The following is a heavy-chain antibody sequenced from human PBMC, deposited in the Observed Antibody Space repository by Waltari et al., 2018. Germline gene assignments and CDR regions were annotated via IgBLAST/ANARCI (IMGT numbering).Heavy chain of an antibody. J-gene: IGHJ4*02. CDR1: GFTFSSYA. V-gene: IGHV3-30*01. CDR3: ARDTSKGIAAAGIGD. D-gene: IGHD6-13*01. Sequence: QVQLVESGGGVVQPGRSLRLSCAASGFTFSSYAMHWVRQAPGKGLEWVAVISYDGSNKYYADSVKGRFTISRDNSKNTLYLQMNSLRAEDTAVYYWARDTSKGIAAAGIGDWGQGTLVTVSS. CDR2: ISYDGSNK.